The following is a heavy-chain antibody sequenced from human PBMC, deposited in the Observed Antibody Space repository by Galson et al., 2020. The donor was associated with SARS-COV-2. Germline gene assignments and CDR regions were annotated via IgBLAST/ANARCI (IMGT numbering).Heavy chain of an antibody. V-gene: IGHV3-30*04. J-gene: IGHJ4*02. CDR3: AKHIETGNRAWRY. Sequence: GSLRLSCAASGFTFSSYAMHWVRQAPGKGLEWVAVISYDGSNKYYADSVKGRFTISRDNSKNTLHLQMDSLRAEDTAIYFCAKHIETGNRAWRYWGQGTLVTVSS. CDR2: ISYDGSNK. CDR1: GFTFSSYA. D-gene: IGHD2-21*01.